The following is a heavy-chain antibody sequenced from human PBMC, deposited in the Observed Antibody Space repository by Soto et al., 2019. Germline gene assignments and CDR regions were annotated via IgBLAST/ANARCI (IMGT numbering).Heavy chain of an antibody. V-gene: IGHV3-21*01. D-gene: IGHD6-13*01. J-gene: IGHJ6*02. CDR1: GFTFSSYS. Sequence: PGGSLRLSCAASGFTFSSYSMNWVRQAPGKGLEWVSSISSSSTYIYYADSVKGRLIISRDNSKNTLYVQINSLRAEDTAVYFCARGSIVAAEYGMDVWGQGTTVTVSS. CDR2: ISSSSTYI. CDR3: ARGSIVAAEYGMDV.